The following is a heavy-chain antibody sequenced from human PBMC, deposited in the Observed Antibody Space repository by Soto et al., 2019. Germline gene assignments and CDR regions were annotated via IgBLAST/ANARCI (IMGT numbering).Heavy chain of an antibody. Sequence: GGSLRLSCAASVFTFSSYAMHWVRQAPGKGLEWVAVISYDGSNKYYADSVKGRFTISRDNSKNTLYLQMNSLRAEDTAVYYCARDPARFGLELYNWFDPWGQGTLVTVSS. J-gene: IGHJ5*02. CDR1: VFTFSSYA. CDR2: ISYDGSNK. V-gene: IGHV3-30-3*01. CDR3: ARDPARFGLELYNWFDP. D-gene: IGHD1-7*01.